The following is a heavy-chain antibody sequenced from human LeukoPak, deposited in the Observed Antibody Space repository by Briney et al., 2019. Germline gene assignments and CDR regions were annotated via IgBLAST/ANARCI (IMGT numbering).Heavy chain of an antibody. D-gene: IGHD1-26*01. V-gene: IGHV7-4-1*02. J-gene: IGHJ4*02. CDR3: ARLSEDSGSSFDY. CDR1: GYTFNRYG. CDR2: INTNTGNP. Sequence: GASVKVSCKASGYTFNRYGMNWVRQAPGQGLEWMGWINTNTGNPTYAQGFTGRFVFSLDTSVSTAYLQISSLKAEDTAVYYCARLSEDSGSSFDYWGQGTLVTVSS.